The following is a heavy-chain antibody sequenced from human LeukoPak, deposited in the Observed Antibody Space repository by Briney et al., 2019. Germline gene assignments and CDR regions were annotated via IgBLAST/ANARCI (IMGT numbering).Heavy chain of an antibody. CDR1: GFTFSDYY. CDR2: ISSSGSTI. CDR3: VFCSGGNCYYAVRGWTY. V-gene: IGHV3-11*04. Sequence: PGGSLRLSCAASGFTFSDYYMSWIRQAPGKGLEWVSYISSSGSTIYYADSVKGRFTISRDNAKNSLYLQMNSLRVEDTAVYYCVFCSGGNCYYAVRGWTYWGQGTLVTVSS. J-gene: IGHJ4*02. D-gene: IGHD2-15*01.